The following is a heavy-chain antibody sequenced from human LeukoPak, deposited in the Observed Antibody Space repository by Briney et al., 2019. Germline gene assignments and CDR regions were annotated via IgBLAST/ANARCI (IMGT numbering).Heavy chain of an antibody. D-gene: IGHD3-10*01. J-gene: IGHJ4*02. CDR1: GYTFTSYD. CDR3: ARDRSSYYGSGRPDY. CDR2: ISAYNGKT. Sequence: ASVKVSCKASGYTFTSYDINWVRQATGQGLEWMGWISAYNGKTNYAQKLQGRVTMTTDTSTSTAYMELRSLRSDDTAVYYCARDRSSYYGSGRPDYWGQGTLVTVSS. V-gene: IGHV1-18*01.